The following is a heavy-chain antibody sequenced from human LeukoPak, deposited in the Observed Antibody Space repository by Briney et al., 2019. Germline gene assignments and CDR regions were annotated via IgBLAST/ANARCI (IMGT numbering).Heavy chain of an antibody. CDR3: ARGGGDSCTSTSCNWFDP. CDR1: GFTVSSNY. Sequence: GGSLRLSCAASGFTVSSNYMSWVRQAPGKGLEWVSVIYSGGSTYYADSVKGRFTIPRDNSKNTLYLQMNSLRADDTAVYYCARGGGDSCTSTSCNWFDPWGQGTLVTVSS. CDR2: IYSGGST. J-gene: IGHJ5*02. D-gene: IGHD2-2*01. V-gene: IGHV3-53*01.